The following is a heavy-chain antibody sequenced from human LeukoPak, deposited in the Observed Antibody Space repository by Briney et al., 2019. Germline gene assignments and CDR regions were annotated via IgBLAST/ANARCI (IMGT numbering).Heavy chain of an antibody. V-gene: IGHV1-8*01. CDR2: MNPNSGNT. Sequence: ASVTVSCTASGYTFTSYDINWVRQATGQGLEWMGWMNPNSGNTGYAQKFQGRVTMTRNTSISTAYMELSSLRSEDTAVYYCARDLRGYSYYYGMDVWGQGTTVTVSS. J-gene: IGHJ6*02. D-gene: IGHD5-12*01. CDR3: ARDLRGYSYYYGMDV. CDR1: GYTFTSYD.